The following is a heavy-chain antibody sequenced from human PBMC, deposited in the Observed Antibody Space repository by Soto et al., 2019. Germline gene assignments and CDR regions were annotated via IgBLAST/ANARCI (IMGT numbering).Heavy chain of an antibody. V-gene: IGHV4-59*01. Sequence: ASETLSLTCTVSGGSISSYYWSWIRQPPGKGLEWIGYIYYSGSTNYNPSLKSRVTISVDTSKNQFSPKLSSVTAADTAVYDCARERRGSYGSALLNWFDPWGQGTLVTVSS. D-gene: IGHD3-10*01. CDR3: ARERRGSYGSALLNWFDP. CDR1: GGSISSYY. CDR2: IYYSGST. J-gene: IGHJ5*02.